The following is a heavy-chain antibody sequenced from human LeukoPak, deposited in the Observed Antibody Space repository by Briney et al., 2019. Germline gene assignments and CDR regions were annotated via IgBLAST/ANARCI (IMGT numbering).Heavy chain of an antibody. CDR1: GFTFSSYA. D-gene: IGHD7-27*01. CDR2: ISDSGDRT. J-gene: IGHJ6*02. V-gene: IGHV3-23*01. Sequence: PGGSLRLSCAASGFTFSSYAMSWVRQAPGKGLEWVSGISDSGDRTQYADSVKGRFTISRDNSKNTLYLQMNSLRAEGTAVYYCARSGVYYYGMDVWGQGTTVTVSS. CDR3: ARSGVYYYGMDV.